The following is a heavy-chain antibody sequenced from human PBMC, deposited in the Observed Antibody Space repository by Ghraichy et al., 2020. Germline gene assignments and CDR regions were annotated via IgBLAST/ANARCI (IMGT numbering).Heavy chain of an antibody. D-gene: IGHD3-10*01. V-gene: IGHV3-11*01. CDR3: ARARGSYSFDY. CDR1: GFSFSDSY. CDR2: ISSSGDTM. Sequence: GESLNISCAASGFSFSDSYMSWFRQAPGKGLECLSYISSSGDTMYYADSVKGRFTISRDNAKNSLYLQINSLRADDTAVYYCARARGSYSFDYWGQGTLVTVSS. J-gene: IGHJ4*02.